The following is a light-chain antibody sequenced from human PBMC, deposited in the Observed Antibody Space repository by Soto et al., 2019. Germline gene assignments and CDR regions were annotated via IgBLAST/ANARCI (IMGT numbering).Light chain of an antibody. Sequence: DIQITHSPSSLSASVIYRVTITCQASQDISNHLNWYQQKPGKAPKLLIYDASNLETGVPSRFSGSGSGTDFTFTISSLQPEDIATYYCQQYDNLPRTFGGGTKVDIK. CDR3: QQYDNLPRT. V-gene: IGKV1-33*01. CDR2: DAS. CDR1: QDISNH. J-gene: IGKJ4*01.